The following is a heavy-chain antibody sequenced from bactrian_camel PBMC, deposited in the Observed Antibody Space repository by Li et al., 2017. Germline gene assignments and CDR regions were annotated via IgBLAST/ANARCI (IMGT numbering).Heavy chain of an antibody. CDR3: VRDLGVVGTYELYFAY. Sequence: QLVESGGGLVQPGGSLRFSCAGYGFTFSSCYMSWVHQAPGKGLEWVSHIVAGGDNNYYADSVKGRFTIYRDNAKNSLYLQMNSLKYEDTAVYYCVRDLGVVGTYELYFAYWGQGTQVTVS. D-gene: IGHD6*01. V-gene: IGHV3S28*01. CDR1: GFTFSSCY. CDR2: IVAGGDNN. J-gene: IGHJ6*01.